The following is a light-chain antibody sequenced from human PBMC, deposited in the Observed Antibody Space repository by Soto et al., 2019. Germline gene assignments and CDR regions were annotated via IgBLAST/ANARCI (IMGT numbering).Light chain of an antibody. CDR2: AAS. CDR3: QPGNSFPLT. J-gene: IGKJ4*01. V-gene: IGKV1-12*01. Sequence: DIQMTQSPSSVSASVEDRVTITCRASQDMSSGLSWFQQQPGKAPKLLIYAASSLQIGVPSWFSGSGSGTDFTLTLSSRPRKDYATYYCQPGNSFPLTFGGGTKVEIK. CDR1: QDMSSG.